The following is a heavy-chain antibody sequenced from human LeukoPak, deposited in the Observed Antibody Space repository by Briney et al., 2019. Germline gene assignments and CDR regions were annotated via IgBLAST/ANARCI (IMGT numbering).Heavy chain of an antibody. J-gene: IGHJ4*02. V-gene: IGHV4-4*07. CDR2: IYTSGSP. D-gene: IGHD3-22*01. CDR1: GGSISSYF. CDR3: ARTPFYYDSSAYYPLLERYYFDY. Sequence: SETLSLTCTVSGGSISSYFWSWIRQPAGKGLEWIGRIYTSGSPNYRPSLKSRVTMSVDTSKTQFSLKLRSVTAADTAVYYCARTPFYYDSSAYYPLLERYYFDYWGQGTLVTVSS.